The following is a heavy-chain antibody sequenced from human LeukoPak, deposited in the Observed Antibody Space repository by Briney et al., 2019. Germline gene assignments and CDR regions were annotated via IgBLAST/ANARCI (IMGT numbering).Heavy chain of an antibody. J-gene: IGHJ5*02. CDR1: GFTFDDYA. V-gene: IGHV3-9*01. D-gene: IGHD3-22*01. Sequence: GRSLRLSCAASGFTFDDYAMHWVRQAPGKGLEWVSGISWNSGSIGYADSVKGRFTISRDNAKNSLYLQMNSLRAEDTALYYCAKGGNYYDKFESRFDPWGQGTLVTVSS. CDR2: ISWNSGSI. CDR3: AKGGNYYDKFESRFDP.